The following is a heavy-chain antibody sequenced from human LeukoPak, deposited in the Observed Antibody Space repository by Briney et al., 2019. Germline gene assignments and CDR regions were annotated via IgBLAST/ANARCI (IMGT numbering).Heavy chain of an antibody. CDR2: IWYDGSNK. CDR3: ARHGSGRDYFDPLDY. J-gene: IGHJ4*02. Sequence: GGSLRLSCAASGFTFSSYGMHWVRQAPGKGLEWVAVIWYDGSNKYYADSVKGRFTVSRDNPKNTLNLQMDSLRVEDTAVYYCARHGSGRDYFDPLDYWGQGTLVTVSS. D-gene: IGHD1-26*01. V-gene: IGHV3-33*01. CDR1: GFTFSSYG.